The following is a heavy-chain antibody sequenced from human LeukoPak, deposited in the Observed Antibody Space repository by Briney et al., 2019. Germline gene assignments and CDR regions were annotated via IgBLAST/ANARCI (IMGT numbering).Heavy chain of an antibody. D-gene: IGHD1-1*01. J-gene: IGHJ4*02. CDR1: GFTFSSYS. Sequence: PGGSLRLSCAASGFTFSSYSMNWVRQAPGKGLEWVSSISSSSSYIYYADSVKGRFTISRDNAKNSLYLQMNSLRAEATAVYYCARDDPTGTTGQDYWGQGTLVTVSS. V-gene: IGHV3-21*01. CDR2: ISSSSSYI. CDR3: ARDDPTGTTGQDY.